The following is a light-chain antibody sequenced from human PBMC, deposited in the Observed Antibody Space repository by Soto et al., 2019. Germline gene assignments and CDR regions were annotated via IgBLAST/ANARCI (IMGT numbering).Light chain of an antibody. V-gene: IGKV3-15*01. CDR2: GAS. J-gene: IGKJ1*01. CDR3: QQFVTSRWT. CDR1: QSVSNN. Sequence: IVMPQAPATLSLSPGERVTLSCRASQSVSNNLAWYQQKRGLPPRLLIYGASTRATGIPVRFSGSGSGTDFTLTISSLQSEDFAVYYCQQFVTSRWTFGQGTNVEIK.